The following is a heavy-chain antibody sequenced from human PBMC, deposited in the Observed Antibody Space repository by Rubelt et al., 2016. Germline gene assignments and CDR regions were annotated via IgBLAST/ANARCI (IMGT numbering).Heavy chain of an antibody. CDR3: ATAVYYDSQRGAFDI. D-gene: IGHD3-22*01. J-gene: IGHJ3*02. Sequence: GWINPNSGGTNYAQKFQGWVTMTRDTSISTAYMELSSLRSEDTAVYYCATAVYYDSQRGAFDIWGQGTMVTVSS. CDR2: INPNSGGT. V-gene: IGHV1-2*04.